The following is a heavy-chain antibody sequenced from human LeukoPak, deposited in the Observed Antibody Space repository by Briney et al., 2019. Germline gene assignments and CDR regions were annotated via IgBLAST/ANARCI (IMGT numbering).Heavy chain of an antibody. J-gene: IGHJ4*02. V-gene: IGHV3-23*01. CDR1: GFTFSSYA. Sequence: GGSLRLSCAASGFTFSSYAMSWVRRAPGKGLEWVSAISGSGGSTYYADSVKGRFTISRDNSKNTLYLQMNSLRAEDTAVYYCAKGSRYCSSTSCYPVGYFDYWGQGTLVTVSS. D-gene: IGHD2-2*01. CDR2: ISGSGGST. CDR3: AKGSRYCSSTSCYPVGYFDY.